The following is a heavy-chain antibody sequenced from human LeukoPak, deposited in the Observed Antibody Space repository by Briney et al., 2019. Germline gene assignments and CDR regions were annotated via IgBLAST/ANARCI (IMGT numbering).Heavy chain of an antibody. V-gene: IGHV3-23*01. J-gene: IGHJ4*02. D-gene: IGHD6-13*01. CDR1: GFTFSSYA. CDR2: ISGSGGST. CDR3: ARVGSLDYFDY. Sequence: PGGSLRLSCAASGFTFSSYAMSWVRQAPGKGLEWVSAISGSGGSTYYADSVKGRFTISRDNAKNSLYLQMNSLRAEDTAVYYCARVGSLDYFDYWGQGTLVTVSS.